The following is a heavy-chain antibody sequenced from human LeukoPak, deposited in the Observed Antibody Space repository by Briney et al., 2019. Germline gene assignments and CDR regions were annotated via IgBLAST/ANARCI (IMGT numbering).Heavy chain of an antibody. CDR1: GFTFSSYG. V-gene: IGHV3-30*18. D-gene: IGHD3-10*01. J-gene: IGHJ4*02. Sequence: GGSLRPSCAASGFTFSSYGMHWVRQAPGKGLEWVAVISYDGSNKYYADSVKGRFTISRDNSKNTLYLQMNSLRAEDTAVYYCAKGTGEPYFDYWGQGTLVTVSS. CDR2: ISYDGSNK. CDR3: AKGTGEPYFDY.